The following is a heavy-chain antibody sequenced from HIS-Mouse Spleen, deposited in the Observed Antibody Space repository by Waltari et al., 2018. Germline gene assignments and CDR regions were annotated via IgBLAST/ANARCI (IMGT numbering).Heavy chain of an antibody. CDR1: GFTVDDYA. CDR3: AKDRDGSGSYSDY. V-gene: IGHV3-43D*03. Sequence: EVQLGESGGVGVRPGGSLRLSGAASGFTVDDYAMPGVLQAPGKGLEWVSLISWDGGSTYYADSVKGRFTISRDNSKNSLYLQMNSLRAEDTALYYCAKDRDGSGSYSDYWGQGTLVTVSS. D-gene: IGHD3-10*01. CDR2: ISWDGGST. J-gene: IGHJ4*02.